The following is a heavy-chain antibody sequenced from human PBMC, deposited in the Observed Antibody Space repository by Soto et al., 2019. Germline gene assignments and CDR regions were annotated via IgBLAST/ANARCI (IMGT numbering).Heavy chain of an antibody. D-gene: IGHD1-1*01. Sequence: PSETLSLTCAVSGGSISSGGYSWSWIRQPPGKGLEWIGYIYHSGSTYYNPSLKSRVTISVDRSKNQFSLKLSSVTAADTAVYYCARGGLGTTGKGAYNLFDPWGQGTLVTVSS. CDR3: ARGGLGTTGKGAYNLFDP. CDR2: IYHSGST. CDR1: GGSISSGGYS. J-gene: IGHJ5*02. V-gene: IGHV4-30-2*01.